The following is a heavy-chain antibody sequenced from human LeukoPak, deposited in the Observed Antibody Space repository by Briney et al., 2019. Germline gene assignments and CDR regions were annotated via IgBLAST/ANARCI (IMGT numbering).Heavy chain of an antibody. CDR3: ARHVPPIYGSGSYEVPPAFDY. J-gene: IGHJ4*02. D-gene: IGHD3-10*01. V-gene: IGHV4-59*08. CDR1: GGSISSYY. CDR2: IYYSGST. Sequence: SETLSLTCTVSGGSISSYYWSWIRQPPGKGLVWIGYIYYSGSTNYNPSLKSRVTISVDTSKNQFSLKLSSVTAADTAVYYCARHVPPIYGSGSYEVPPAFDYWGQGTLVTVSS.